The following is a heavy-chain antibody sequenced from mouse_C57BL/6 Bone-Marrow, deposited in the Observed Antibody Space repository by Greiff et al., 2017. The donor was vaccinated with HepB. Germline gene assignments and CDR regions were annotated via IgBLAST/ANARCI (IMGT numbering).Heavy chain of an antibody. Sequence: EVKLVESGGGLVKPGGSLKLSCAASGFTFSSYAMSWVRQTPEKRLEWVATISDGGSYTYYPDNVKGRFTISRDNAKNNLYLQMSHLKSEDTAMYYCARDQYYGSSYDYAMDYWGQGTSVTVSS. CDR2: ISDGGSYT. CDR1: GFTFSSYA. J-gene: IGHJ4*01. D-gene: IGHD1-1*01. V-gene: IGHV5-4*01. CDR3: ARDQYYGSSYDYAMDY.